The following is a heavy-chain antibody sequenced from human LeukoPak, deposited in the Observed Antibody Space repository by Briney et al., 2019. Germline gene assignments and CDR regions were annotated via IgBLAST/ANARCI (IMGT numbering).Heavy chain of an antibody. J-gene: IGHJ4*02. CDR3: ARVPLGRTYYFDY. Sequence: SETLSLTCTVSGGSISSYYWSWIRQPPGKGLEWIGYIYYSGSTNYNPSLKSRVTISVDTSKNQFSLKLSSVTAADTAVYYCARVPLGRTYYFDYWGQGTLVTVSS. CDR2: IYYSGST. V-gene: IGHV4-59*01. CDR1: GGSISSYY. D-gene: IGHD3-16*01.